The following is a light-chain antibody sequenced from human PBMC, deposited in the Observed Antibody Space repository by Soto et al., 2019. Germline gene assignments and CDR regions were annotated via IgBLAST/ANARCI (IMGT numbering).Light chain of an antibody. CDR2: KAS. CDR1: QSISSW. Sequence: DIQMTQSPSTLSASVGDRVTITCRASQSISSWLAWYQQKPGKAPKLLIYKASTLQSGVQSRFSGSGSGTEFQLAISSLQPDDSATYYCQQYNDNWTFGQGTKVEIK. CDR3: QQYNDNWT. V-gene: IGKV1-5*03. J-gene: IGKJ1*01.